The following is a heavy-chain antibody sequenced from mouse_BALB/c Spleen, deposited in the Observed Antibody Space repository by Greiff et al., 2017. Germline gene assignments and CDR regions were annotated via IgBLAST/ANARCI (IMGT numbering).Heavy chain of an antibody. D-gene: IGHD1-1*01. Sequence: VQLVESGPGLVAPSQSLSITCTVSGFSLTSYGVHWVRQPPRKGLEWLGVIWAGGSTNYNSALMSRLSISKDNSKSQVILKMNSLQTDDTAMYYCARDYGSSYCAMDYWGQGTSVTVSS. V-gene: IGHV2-9*02. CDR1: GFSLTSYG. CDR2: IWAGGST. CDR3: ARDYGSSYCAMDY. J-gene: IGHJ4*01.